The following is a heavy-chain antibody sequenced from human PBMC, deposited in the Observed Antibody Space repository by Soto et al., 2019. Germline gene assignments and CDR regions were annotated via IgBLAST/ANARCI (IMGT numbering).Heavy chain of an antibody. V-gene: IGHV1-3*01. CDR1: GYTFTSYA. Sequence: GALVKVSCKASGYTFTSYARHWVRQAPGQRLEWMGWINAGNGNTKYSQKFQGRVTITRDTSASTAYMELSSLRSEDTAVYYCARVIGGLYYFDYWGQGTLVTVSS. J-gene: IGHJ4*02. CDR2: INAGNGNT. D-gene: IGHD3-16*01. CDR3: ARVIGGLYYFDY.